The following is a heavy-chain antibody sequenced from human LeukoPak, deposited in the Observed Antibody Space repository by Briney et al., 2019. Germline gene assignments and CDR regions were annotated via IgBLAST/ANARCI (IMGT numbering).Heavy chain of an antibody. CDR3: AKDTASGSGYGLDV. Sequence: GGSQRLSCAASGFTFEDYAMHWVRQAPGKGLEWVSGISWDSGNIGYADSVKGRFTISRDSAKNSLFLQMNSLRTEDTAFYYCAKDTASGSGYGLDVWGQGTTVTVSS. V-gene: IGHV3-9*01. CDR2: ISWDSGNI. CDR1: GFTFEDYA. J-gene: IGHJ6*02. D-gene: IGHD2-15*01.